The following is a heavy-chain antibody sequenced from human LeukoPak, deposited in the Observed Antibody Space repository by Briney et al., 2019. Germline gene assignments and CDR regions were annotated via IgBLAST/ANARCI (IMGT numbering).Heavy chain of an antibody. Sequence: GGSLRLSCAASGFTLSDHYMDWVRQAPGKGLEWVGRIKSKTDGGTTDYAAPVKGRFTISRDDSKNTLYLQMNSLKTEDTAVYYCTTDDSGYDYYFDYWGQGTLVTVSS. J-gene: IGHJ4*02. CDR3: TTDDSGYDYYFDY. V-gene: IGHV3-15*01. CDR1: GFTLSDHY. CDR2: IKSKTDGGTT. D-gene: IGHD5-12*01.